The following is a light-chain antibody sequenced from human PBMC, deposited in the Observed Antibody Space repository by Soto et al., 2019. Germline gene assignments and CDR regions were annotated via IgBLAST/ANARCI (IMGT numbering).Light chain of an antibody. J-gene: IGKJ2*01. CDR1: QSVSSY. CDR2: DAS. CDR3: QQRFNWPRFT. Sequence: EIVLTQSPATLSLSPGERATLSCRASQSVSSYLAWYQQKPGQAPRLLIYDASNRATGIPARFSGGGSGTNFPLTLVSLEPEDFAVYYCQQRFNWPRFTFGQGTKLQIK. V-gene: IGKV3-11*01.